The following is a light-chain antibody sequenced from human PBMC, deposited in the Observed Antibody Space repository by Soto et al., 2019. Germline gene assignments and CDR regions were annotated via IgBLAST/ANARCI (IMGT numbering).Light chain of an antibody. CDR2: DAS. Sequence: DIQMTQSPSTLSGPVGDRVTTTSRASQTISSWLTWYQQKPGKAPKVLIFDASSLENGVPSRFSGSGSGTEFTLTISSLQPDDFATYYCQQYNSYWRTFGQGTKVDIK. V-gene: IGKV1-5*01. J-gene: IGKJ1*01. CDR3: QQYNSYWRT. CDR1: QTISSW.